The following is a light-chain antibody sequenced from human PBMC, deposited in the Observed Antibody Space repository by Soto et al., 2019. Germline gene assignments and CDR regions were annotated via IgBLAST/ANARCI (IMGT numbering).Light chain of an antibody. V-gene: IGLV2-14*01. CDR2: EVI. J-gene: IGLJ2*01. CDR1: SRDVGAYNY. CDR3: SSYTTTSTQV. Sequence: QSALTQPASVSGSPGQSITISCTGTSRDVGAYNYVSWYQQHPGKTPKLMIYEVINRPSGVSNRFSGSKSGNTASLTISGLQAEDEAHYYCSSYTTTSTQVFGGGTQLTVL.